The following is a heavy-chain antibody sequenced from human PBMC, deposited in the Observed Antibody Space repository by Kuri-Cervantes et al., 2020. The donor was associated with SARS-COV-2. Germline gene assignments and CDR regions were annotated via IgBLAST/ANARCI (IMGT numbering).Heavy chain of an antibody. CDR3: AKDGVTTYWYFDL. CDR2: ISGSGGST. J-gene: IGHJ2*01. V-gene: IGHV3-23*01. D-gene: IGHD4-11*01. Sequence: GESLKISCAASGFTFSSYAMSWVRRAPGKGLEWVSAISGSGGSTYYADSVKGRFTISRDNSKNTLYLQMNSLRAEDTAVYYCAKDGVTTYWYFDLWGRGTLVTDSS. CDR1: GFTFSSYA.